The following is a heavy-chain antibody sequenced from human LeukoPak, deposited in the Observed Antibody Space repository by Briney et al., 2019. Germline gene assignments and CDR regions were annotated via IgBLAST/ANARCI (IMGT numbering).Heavy chain of an antibody. CDR3: AKDATSMAAAGKFGY. D-gene: IGHD6-13*01. CDR1: GFTFSSYS. J-gene: IGHJ4*02. CDR2: ISGSGGST. V-gene: IGHV3-23*01. Sequence: PGGSLRLSCAASGFTFSSYSMNWVRQAPGKGLEWVSAISGSGGSTYYADSVKGRFTISRDNSKNTLYLQMNSLRAEDTAVYYRAKDATSMAAAGKFGYWGQGTLVTVSS.